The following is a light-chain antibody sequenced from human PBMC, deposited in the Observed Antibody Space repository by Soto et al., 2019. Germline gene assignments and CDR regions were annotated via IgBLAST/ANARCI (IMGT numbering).Light chain of an antibody. J-gene: IGLJ1*01. V-gene: IGLV2-14*01. Sequence: QSALTQPASVSGSPGQSITISCTGTSSDVGGYDYVSWYQLHPGKAPKLMVFEVGNRPSGVSYRFSGSKSGNTAPLTISGLQAEDEADYFRSSYSISTAYLFGTGTKVTVL. CDR1: SSDVGGYDY. CDR2: EVG. CDR3: SSYSISTAYL.